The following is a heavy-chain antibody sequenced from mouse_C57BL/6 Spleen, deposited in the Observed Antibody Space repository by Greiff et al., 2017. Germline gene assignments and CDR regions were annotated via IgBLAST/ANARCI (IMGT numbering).Heavy chain of an antibody. J-gene: IGHJ3*01. V-gene: IGHV1-62-2*01. CDR1: GYTFTEYT. CDR3: ARHEDPFYYGNYAWFAY. D-gene: IGHD2-1*01. Sequence: QVQLQQSGAELVKPGASVKLSCKASGYTFTEYTIHWVKQRSGQGLEWIGWFYPGSGSIKYNEKFKDKATLTADKSSSTVYMALSRLTSEDSAVYFCARHEDPFYYGNYAWFAYWGQGTLVTVAA. CDR2: FYPGSGSI.